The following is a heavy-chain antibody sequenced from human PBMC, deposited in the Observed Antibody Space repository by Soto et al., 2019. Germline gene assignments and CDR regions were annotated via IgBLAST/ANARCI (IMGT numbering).Heavy chain of an antibody. J-gene: IGHJ4*02. CDR3: AHTVAVSSSWFGPIYY. V-gene: IGHV2-5*02. CDR2: IYWDDDK. CDR1: GFSLSTTGVG. D-gene: IGHD6-13*01. Sequence: QITLKESGPTLVKPTQTLTLTCTFSGFSLSTTGVGVSWIRQPPGKALEWLAVIYWDDDKRYSPFLQSRLTITKDTSKNQVGLTMTNMDPVDTATYYCAHTVAVSSSWFGPIYYWGQGTLVTVSS.